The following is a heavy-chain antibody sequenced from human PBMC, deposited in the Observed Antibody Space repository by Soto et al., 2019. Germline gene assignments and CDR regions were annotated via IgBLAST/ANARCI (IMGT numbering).Heavy chain of an antibody. CDR1: GYSFTGYY. J-gene: IGHJ6*02. V-gene: IGHV1-2*02. Sequence: QVQLVQSGAEVKKPGASVRVSCKASGYSFTGYYVHWVRLAPGQGLEWMGWINPNSGGTNHAQKFQGRVTMTRDTSRSTAYRGLTRLTSNERAVYFCGREAETKGNHYYGMDAGAQGTPVTV. D-gene: IGHD1-7*01. CDR3: GREAETKGNHYYGMDA. CDR2: INPNSGGT.